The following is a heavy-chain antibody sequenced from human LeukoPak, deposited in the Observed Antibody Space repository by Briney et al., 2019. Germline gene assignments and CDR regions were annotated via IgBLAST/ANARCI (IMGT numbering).Heavy chain of an antibody. Sequence: GGSLRLSCAASGFTFSSYGMSWVRQAPGKGLEWVSAISGSGGSTYYADSVKGRFTISRDNAKNSLYLQMNSLRAEDTAVYYCARDRVGASQYWGQGTLVTVSS. CDR3: ARDRVGASQY. CDR1: GFTFSSYG. CDR2: ISGSGGST. J-gene: IGHJ4*02. D-gene: IGHD1-26*01. V-gene: IGHV3-23*01.